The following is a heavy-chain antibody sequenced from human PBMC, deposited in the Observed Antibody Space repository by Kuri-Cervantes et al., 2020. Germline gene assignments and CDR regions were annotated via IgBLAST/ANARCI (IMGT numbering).Heavy chain of an antibody. J-gene: IGHJ6*04. CDR2: IYYTGST. V-gene: IGHV4-61*05. Sequence: GSLRLSCTVSDGSVSSSSYYWGWIRQPPGKGLEWIGYIYYTGSTNYNPSLKSRVTISVDTPKNQFSLRLSSVTAADTAVYYCATHPQSVLRSGMDVWGKGTTVTVSS. CDR1: DGSVSSSSYY. D-gene: IGHD2-8*01. CDR3: ATHPQSVLRSGMDV.